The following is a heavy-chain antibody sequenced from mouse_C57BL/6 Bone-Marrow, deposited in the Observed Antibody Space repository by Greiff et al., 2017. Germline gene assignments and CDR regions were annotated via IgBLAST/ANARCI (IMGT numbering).Heavy chain of an antibody. J-gene: IGHJ3*01. CDR3: ARLDSSGPFAY. Sequence: EVMLVESGGDLVKPGGSLKLSCAASGFTFSSYGMSWVRQTPDKRLEWVATISSGGSYTYYPDSVKGRFTISRANAKNTLYLQMSSLKSEDTAMYYCARLDSSGPFAYWGQGTLVTVSA. CDR2: ISSGGSYT. CDR1: GFTFSSYG. V-gene: IGHV5-6*01. D-gene: IGHD3-2*02.